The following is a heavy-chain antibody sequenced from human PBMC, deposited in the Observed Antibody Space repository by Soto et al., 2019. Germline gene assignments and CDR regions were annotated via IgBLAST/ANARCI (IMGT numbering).Heavy chain of an antibody. CDR1: GYTFINYG. V-gene: IGHV1-18*01. CDR2: LSAYNGDT. Sequence: QVQLVQSGAEVKKPGASVRVSCKTSGYTFINYGITWVRQAPGQGLEWMGWLSAYNGDTSSSEKLQDRFTMTTYTSTNTVYMDLRSLTSDDTAVYYCARWSAIVGGAEAVDVWGQGTMVIVSS. D-gene: IGHD1-26*01. J-gene: IGHJ3*01. CDR3: ARWSAIVGGAEAVDV.